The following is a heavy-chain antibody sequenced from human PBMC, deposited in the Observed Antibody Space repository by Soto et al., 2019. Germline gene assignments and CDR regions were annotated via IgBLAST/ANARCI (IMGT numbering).Heavy chain of an antibody. CDR1: GFTFSSYG. CDR3: ARDQEQWLVESYYGMDV. CDR2: IWYDGSNK. J-gene: IGHJ6*02. V-gene: IGHV3-33*01. Sequence: AGGSLRLSCAASGFTFSSYGMHWVRQAPGKGLEWVAVIWYDGSNKYYADSVKGRFTISRDNSKNTLYLQMNSLRAEDTAVYYCARDQEQWLVESYYGMDVWGQGTTVTVSS. D-gene: IGHD6-19*01.